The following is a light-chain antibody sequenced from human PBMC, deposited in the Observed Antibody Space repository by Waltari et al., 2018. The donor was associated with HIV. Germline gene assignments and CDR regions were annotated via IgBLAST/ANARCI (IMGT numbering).Light chain of an antibody. CDR3: QSYDSSLSGSDV. V-gene: IGLV1-40*01. CDR2: KNS. CDR1: SSNIGAGYD. J-gene: IGLJ1*01. Sequence: QSVLTQPPSVSGAPGQRVTISCTGSSSNIGAGYDVNWYQQLPGTAPKLLIYKNSNRPSGVPDRFSGSKSGTSASLAITGLQAEDEADDYCQSYDSSLSGSDVFGTGTKVTVL.